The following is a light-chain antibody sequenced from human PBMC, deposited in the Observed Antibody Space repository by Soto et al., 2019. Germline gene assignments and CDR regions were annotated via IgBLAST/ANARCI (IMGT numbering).Light chain of an antibody. CDR2: DTF. CDR3: QQYGSRPWT. J-gene: IGKJ2*01. V-gene: IGKV3-20*01. Sequence: ETALTQSPGTLSLSPGEIATLSCRASQSVGSTYLAWYQQKPGQAPRLLIYDTFSRATGIPGRFSGSGSGTDFALTIRRREPYDLAVYHCQQYGSRPWTFGQGTTLEIK. CDR1: QSVGSTY.